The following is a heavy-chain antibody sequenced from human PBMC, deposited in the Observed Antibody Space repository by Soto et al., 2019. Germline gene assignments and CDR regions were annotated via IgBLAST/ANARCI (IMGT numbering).Heavy chain of an antibody. V-gene: IGHV1-18*01. J-gene: IGHJ4*02. Sequence: ASVKVSCKASGYTFTSYGISWVRQAPGQGLEWMGWISAYNGNTNYAQKLQGRVTMTTDTSTSTAYMELRSLRSDDTAVYYCARNTNYYDSSGYWILIDYWGQGTLVTVSS. D-gene: IGHD3-22*01. CDR1: GYTFTSYG. CDR2: ISAYNGNT. CDR3: ARNTNYYDSSGYWILIDY.